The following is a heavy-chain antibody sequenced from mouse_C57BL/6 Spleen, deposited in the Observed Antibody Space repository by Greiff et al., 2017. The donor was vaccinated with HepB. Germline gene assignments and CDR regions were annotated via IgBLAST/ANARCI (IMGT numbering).Heavy chain of an antibody. CDR1: GYAFSSYW. Sequence: QVQLQQSGAELVKPGASVKISCKASGYAFSSYWMNWVKQRPGKGLEWIGQIYPGDGDTNYNGKFKGKATLTADKSSSTAYMQLSSLTSEDSAVYFCARSGDGYYGGNYWGQGTTLTVSS. V-gene: IGHV1-80*01. D-gene: IGHD2-3*01. CDR2: IYPGDGDT. CDR3: ARSGDGYYGGNY. J-gene: IGHJ2*01.